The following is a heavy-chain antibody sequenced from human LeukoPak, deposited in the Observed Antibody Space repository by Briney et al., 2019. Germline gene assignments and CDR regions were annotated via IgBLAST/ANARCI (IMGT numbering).Heavy chain of an antibody. CDR3: ARVVALTGTPVYYMDV. CDR1: GYTFTGHY. J-gene: IGHJ6*03. V-gene: IGHV1-2*02. D-gene: IGHD6-19*01. CDR2: INPNSGGT. Sequence: ASLKVSSKASGYTFTGHYMHSVPQAPGHQLKCLGWINPNSGGTNYAQKFQGRVTMTRDTSISTAYMELNRLRSDDTAVYYCARVVALTGTPVYYMDVWGKGTTVTVSS.